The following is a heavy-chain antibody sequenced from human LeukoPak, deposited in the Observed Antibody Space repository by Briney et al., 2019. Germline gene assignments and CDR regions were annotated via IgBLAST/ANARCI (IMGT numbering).Heavy chain of an antibody. D-gene: IGHD2-2*01. CDR3: ARHYGFAMTPFDY. Sequence: PSETLSLTCTVSGGSISSSSYYWGWIRQPPGKGLEWIGSIYYSGSTYYNPSLKSRVTISVDTSKNQFSLKLSSVTAADTAVYYCARHYGFAMTPFDYWGQGTLVTVSS. CDR1: GGSISSSSYY. V-gene: IGHV4-39*01. CDR2: IYYSGST. J-gene: IGHJ4*02.